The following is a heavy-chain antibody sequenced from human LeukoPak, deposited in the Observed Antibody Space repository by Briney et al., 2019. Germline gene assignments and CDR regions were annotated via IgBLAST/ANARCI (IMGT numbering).Heavy chain of an antibody. V-gene: IGHV3-74*01. D-gene: IGHD2-15*01. CDR1: GLTFSMYW. J-gene: IGHJ3*02. CDR2: IHSDGTST. Sequence: PGGSLRLSCVASGLTFSMYWIHWGRQAPGKGLVWVSRIHSDGTSTTYADSVRGRFTISRDHAKNTLYLQMNSLRVEDTAVYYCTRDFGIVGATNAFDIWGKGTMVTVSS. CDR3: TRDFGIVGATNAFDI.